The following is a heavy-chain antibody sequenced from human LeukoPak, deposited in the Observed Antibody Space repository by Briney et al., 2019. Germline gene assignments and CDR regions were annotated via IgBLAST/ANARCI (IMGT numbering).Heavy chain of an antibody. CDR3: ARGGWGIFGG. Sequence: SETLSLTCAVSGYSISSGYYWGWIRQPPGKGLEWIGEINHSGSTNYNPSLKSRVTISVDTSKNQFSLKLSSVTAADTAVYYCARGGWGIFGGWGQGTTVTVSS. J-gene: IGHJ6*02. CDR1: GYSISSGYY. CDR2: INHSGST. D-gene: IGHD3-3*01. V-gene: IGHV4-38-2*01.